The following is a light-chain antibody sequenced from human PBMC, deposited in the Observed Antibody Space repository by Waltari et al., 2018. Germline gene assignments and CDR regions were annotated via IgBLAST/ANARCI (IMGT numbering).Light chain of an antibody. CDR1: SSNLGSNV. J-gene: IGLJ3*02. V-gene: IGLV1-44*01. CDR3: ASWDDSLNGRWE. Sequence: QSVLTQPPSASGTPGQRVTISCSGSSSNLGSNVVNWYQQVPGTTPKLLIYRNDQRPSGVPDRFSGSKSGTSASLAISGLRPEDEAEYYCASWDDSLNGRWEFGGGTKVTVL. CDR2: RND.